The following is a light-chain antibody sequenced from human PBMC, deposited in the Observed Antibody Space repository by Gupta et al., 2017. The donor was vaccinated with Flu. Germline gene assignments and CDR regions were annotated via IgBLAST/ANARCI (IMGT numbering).Light chain of an antibody. CDR2: KAS. J-gene: IGKJ1*01. CDR1: QSMSSW. CDR3: QQYNSYWT. Sequence: VGDRVTITFRASQSMSSWLAWYQQKPGKAPQLLIYKASNLESGVPSRFSGSGSGTEFTLTISSLQPDDFATYYCQQYNSYWTFGQGTKVEIK. V-gene: IGKV1-5*03.